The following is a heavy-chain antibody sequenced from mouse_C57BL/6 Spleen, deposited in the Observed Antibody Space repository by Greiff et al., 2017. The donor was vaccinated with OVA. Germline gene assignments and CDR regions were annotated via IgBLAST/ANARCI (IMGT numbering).Heavy chain of an antibody. V-gene: IGHV3-6*01. D-gene: IGHD1-1*01. Sequence: VQLKQSGPGLVKPSQSLSLTCSVTGYSITSGYYWNWIRQFPGNKLEWMGYISYDGSNNYNPSLKNRISITRDTSKNQFFLKLNSVTTEDTATYYCARDYSYWGQGTSVTVSS. CDR2: ISYDGSN. J-gene: IGHJ4*01. CDR1: GYSITSGYY. CDR3: ARDYSY.